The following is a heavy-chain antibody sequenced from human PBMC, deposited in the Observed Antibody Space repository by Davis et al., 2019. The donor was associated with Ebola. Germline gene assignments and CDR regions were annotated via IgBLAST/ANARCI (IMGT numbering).Heavy chain of an antibody. J-gene: IGHJ4*02. Sequence: PGGSLRLSCAASGFVFSNYVMSWVRRAPGKGLEWVSTLGLSADTYYADSVKGRFTISRDNSKNTLHLQMNSLRAEDTAVYYCAREVRYYYDSSGYYSAYYFDYWGQGTLVTVSS. CDR2: LGLSADT. CDR1: GFVFSNYV. D-gene: IGHD3-22*01. V-gene: IGHV3-23*01. CDR3: AREVRYYYDSSGYYSAYYFDY.